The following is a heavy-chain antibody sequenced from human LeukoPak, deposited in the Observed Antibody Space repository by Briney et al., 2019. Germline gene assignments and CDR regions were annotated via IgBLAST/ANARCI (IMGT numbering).Heavy chain of an antibody. CDR1: GGSISSYY. CDR2: IFYSGST. Sequence: SETLSLTCTVSGGSISSYYWSWIRQPSGKGLEWIGYIFYSGSTNYNPSLKSRVTISVDTSKKQFSLKLSSVTAADTAVYYCAREIFVVVPAALPARAYYYYYYMDVWGKGTTVTVSS. D-gene: IGHD2-2*01. J-gene: IGHJ6*03. V-gene: IGHV4-59*01. CDR3: AREIFVVVPAALPARAYYYYYYMDV.